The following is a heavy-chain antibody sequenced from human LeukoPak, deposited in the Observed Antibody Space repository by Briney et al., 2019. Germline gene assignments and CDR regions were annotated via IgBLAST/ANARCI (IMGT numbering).Heavy chain of an antibody. J-gene: IGHJ4*02. D-gene: IGHD3-10*01. Sequence: ASVKVSCKASGYTFTSYDINWVRQATGQGLEWMGWMNPNSGNTGYAQKLQGRVTMTRNTSISTAYMELSSLRSEDTAVYYCARGPINYGSGSYYYWGQGTLVTVSS. CDR1: GYTFTSYD. CDR2: MNPNSGNT. V-gene: IGHV1-8*01. CDR3: ARGPINYGSGSYYY.